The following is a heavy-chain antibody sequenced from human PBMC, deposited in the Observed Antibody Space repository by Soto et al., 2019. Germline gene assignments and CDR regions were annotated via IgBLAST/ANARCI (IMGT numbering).Heavy chain of an antibody. J-gene: IGHJ6*02. D-gene: IGHD3-10*01. CDR1: GYTFTSYY. CDR3: ARVGGFGELPNYPLVYYYGMDV. Sequence: GASVKVSCKASGYTFTSYYMHWVRQAPGQGLEWMGIINPSGGSTSYAQKFQGRATMTRDTSTSTVYMELSSLRSEDTAVYYCARVGGFGELPNYPLVYYYGMDVWGQGTTVTVS. V-gene: IGHV1-46*01. CDR2: INPSGGST.